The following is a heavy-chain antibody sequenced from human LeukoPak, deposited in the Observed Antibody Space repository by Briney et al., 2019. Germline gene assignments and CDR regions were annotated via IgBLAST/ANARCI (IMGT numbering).Heavy chain of an antibody. Sequence: GGSLRLSCAASGFTFSSYGMHWVRQAPGKGLEWVAVISYDGSNKYYADSVKGRFTTSRDNSKNTLYLQMNSLRAEDTAVYYCAKDSSTYYYDSSGYYSHFDYWGQGTLVTVSS. V-gene: IGHV3-30*18. CDR3: AKDSSTYYYDSSGYYSHFDY. CDR2: ISYDGSNK. D-gene: IGHD3-22*01. J-gene: IGHJ4*02. CDR1: GFTFSSYG.